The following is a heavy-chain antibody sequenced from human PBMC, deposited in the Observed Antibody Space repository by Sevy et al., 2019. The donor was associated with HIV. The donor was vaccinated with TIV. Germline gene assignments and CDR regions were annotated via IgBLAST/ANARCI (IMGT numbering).Heavy chain of an antibody. CDR2: IRYDGSNE. CDR1: GFTFSNHA. CDR3: AKDRKVLLVVYAIPFDVFDI. Sequence: GGSLRLSCAASGFTFSNHAMHWVRQAPGKGLEWVAFIRYDGSNEYYAHSVKGRFTISRDNSKNTLYLQMNSLRPEDTAGYYCAKDRKVLLVVYAIPFDVFDIWGQGTMVTVSS. D-gene: IGHD2-8*02. V-gene: IGHV3-30*02. J-gene: IGHJ3*02.